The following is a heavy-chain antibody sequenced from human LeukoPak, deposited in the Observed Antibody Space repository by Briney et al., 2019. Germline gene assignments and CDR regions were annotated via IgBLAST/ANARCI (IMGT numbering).Heavy chain of an antibody. Sequence: GSLRLSCADSGFTFRRYTMNWVRQAPGKGLEWVASISSSTAYLYYAESLRGRFTVSRDNTQSVLYLQMSSLGAEDTAVYYCAREGLLTRLSSSDAFDVWGQGTRVTVSS. J-gene: IGHJ3*01. CDR1: GFTFRRYT. CDR2: ISSSTAYL. V-gene: IGHV3-21*06. D-gene: IGHD4-11*01. CDR3: AREGLLTRLSSSDAFDV.